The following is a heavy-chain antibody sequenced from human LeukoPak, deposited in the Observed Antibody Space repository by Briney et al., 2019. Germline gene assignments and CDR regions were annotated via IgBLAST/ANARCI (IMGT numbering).Heavy chain of an antibody. Sequence: SETLSLTCAVSGYSISSGYYWGWIRQPPGKGLEWIGSIYHSGSTYYNPSLKSRVTISVDTSKNQFSLKLSSVTAADTAVYYCARLYDFWSGYELDYWGQGTLATVSS. V-gene: IGHV4-38-2*01. CDR3: ARLYDFWSGYELDY. CDR1: GYSISSGYY. CDR2: IYHSGST. J-gene: IGHJ4*02. D-gene: IGHD3-3*01.